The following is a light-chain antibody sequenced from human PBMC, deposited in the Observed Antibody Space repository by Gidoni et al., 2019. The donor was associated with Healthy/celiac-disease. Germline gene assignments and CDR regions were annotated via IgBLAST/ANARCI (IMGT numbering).Light chain of an antibody. CDR1: QGISSY. J-gene: IGKJ2*01. CDR3: QQRNSYPRT. Sequence: IQVTQSPSSLSASVGDRVTITCRASQGISSYLAWYQHKPGKAPKLLIYAASTLQSGVPSRFSGSGSGTDFTLTISSLQPEDFATYYCQQRNSYPRTFGQGTKLEIK. V-gene: IGKV1-9*01. CDR2: AAS.